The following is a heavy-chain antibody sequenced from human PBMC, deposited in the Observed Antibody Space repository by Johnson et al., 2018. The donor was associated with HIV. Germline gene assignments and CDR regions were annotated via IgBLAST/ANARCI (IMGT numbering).Heavy chain of an antibody. J-gene: IGHJ3*02. Sequence: QVQLVESGGGVVQPGGSLRLSCAASGFTFSSYGMHWVRQAPGKGLEWVAFIRYDGSNKYYADSVKGRFTISRDNSKNTLYLQMNSLRAEDTAVYYCARDYRDSNACDIWGPGTMVTVSS. V-gene: IGHV3-30*02. CDR2: IRYDGSNK. CDR1: GFTFSSYG. CDR3: ARDYRDSNACDI. D-gene: IGHD3/OR15-3a*01.